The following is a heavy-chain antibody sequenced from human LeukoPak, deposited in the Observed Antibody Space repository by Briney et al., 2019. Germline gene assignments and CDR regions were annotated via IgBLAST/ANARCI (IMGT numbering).Heavy chain of an antibody. J-gene: IGHJ4*02. V-gene: IGHV4-34*01. CDR2: INHSGST. CDR1: GGSFSGYY. D-gene: IGHD6-13*01. Sequence: SETLSLTCAVYGGSFSGYYWSWIRQPPGKGLEWIGEINHSGSTNYNPSLKSRVTISVDTSKNQLSLKLSSVTAADTAVYYCARGRAAAGTDYWGQGTLVTVSS. CDR3: ARGRAAAGTDY.